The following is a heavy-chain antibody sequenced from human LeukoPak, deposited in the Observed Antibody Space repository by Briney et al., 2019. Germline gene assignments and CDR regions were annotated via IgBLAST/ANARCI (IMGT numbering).Heavy chain of an antibody. Sequence: GGSLRLSCAASGFTFSSYGMHWVRQAPGKGLEWVAVISYDGSNKYYADSVKGRFTISRDNSKNTLYLQMNSLRAEDTAVYYCAKMDDYYGSGSSFDYWGQGTLVTVSS. CDR2: ISYDGSNK. J-gene: IGHJ4*02. V-gene: IGHV3-30*18. CDR1: GFTFSSYG. D-gene: IGHD3-10*01. CDR3: AKMDDYYGSGSSFDY.